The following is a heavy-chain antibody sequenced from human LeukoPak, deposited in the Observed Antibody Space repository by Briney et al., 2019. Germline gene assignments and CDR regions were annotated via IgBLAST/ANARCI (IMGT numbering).Heavy chain of an antibody. V-gene: IGHV3-23*01. J-gene: IGHJ4*02. Sequence: QPGGSLRLSCAASGFTVSSNYMSWVRQAPGRGLEWVSGISNSGGSTYYADSVKGRFTISRDNSKNTLYLQMSSLRAEDTAVYYCAKSGGYYGNSAWGDYWGQGTRVTVSS. CDR3: AKSGGYYGNSAWGDY. D-gene: IGHD4-23*01. CDR1: GFTVSSNY. CDR2: ISNSGGST.